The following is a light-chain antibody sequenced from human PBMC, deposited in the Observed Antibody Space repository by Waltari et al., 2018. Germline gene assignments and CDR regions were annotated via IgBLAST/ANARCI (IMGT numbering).Light chain of an antibody. J-gene: IGKJ2*01. CDR2: WAS. V-gene: IGKV4-1*01. Sequence: DIVMTHPPDPLLVPRGEGVPITGRPTQNLLYNSDNKNYLAWFQQKPGQPPKLLIYWASTRESGVPDRFSGSGSGTEFTLTISSLQAADVAVYYCQQCYSTPYTFGQGTKLEIK. CDR3: QQCYSTPYT. CDR1: QNLLYNSDNKNY.